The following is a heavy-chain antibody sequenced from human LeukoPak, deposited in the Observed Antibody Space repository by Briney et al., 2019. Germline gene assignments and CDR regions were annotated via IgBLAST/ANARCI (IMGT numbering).Heavy chain of an antibody. CDR2: ISAYNGNT. CDR1: GYTFTSYG. D-gene: IGHD3-3*01. Sequence: ASVKVSCKASGYTFTSYGISWVRQAPGQGLEWMGWISAYNGNTNYAQKLQGRVTMTTDTSTSTAYMELRSLRSDDTAVYYCAIPGYDFWSGYYTHFDYWGQGTLVTVSS. CDR3: AIPGYDFWSGYYTHFDY. J-gene: IGHJ4*02. V-gene: IGHV1-18*01.